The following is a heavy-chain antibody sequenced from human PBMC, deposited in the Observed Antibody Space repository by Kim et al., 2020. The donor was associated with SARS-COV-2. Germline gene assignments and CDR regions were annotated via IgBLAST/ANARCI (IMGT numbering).Heavy chain of an antibody. J-gene: IGHJ6*02. CDR3: ARAQDTALLAWGYYRYYFGMDV. D-gene: IGHD5-18*01. CDR1: GFTFRNYE. Sequence: GGSLRLSCAVSGFTFRNYEMNWVRQAPGKGLEWVSYISGSGTSIYYADSVKGRFTISRDNAKNSLFLQMDSLRAEDTAVYYCARAQDTALLAWGYYRYYFGMDVWGQGTTVTVSS. CDR2: ISGSGTSI. V-gene: IGHV3-48*03.